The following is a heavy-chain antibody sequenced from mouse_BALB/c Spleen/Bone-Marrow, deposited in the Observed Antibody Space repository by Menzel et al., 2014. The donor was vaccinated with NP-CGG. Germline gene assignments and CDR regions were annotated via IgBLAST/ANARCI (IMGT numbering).Heavy chain of an antibody. V-gene: IGHV1-20*02. D-gene: IGHD1-1*01. CDR2: INPYNGDT. J-gene: IGHJ1*01. CDR3: AREGGYYYGSSPYFDV. Sequence: EVQLQQSGPELVKPGASVKISCKASGYSFTGYFMNWVMQSHGKSLEWIGRINPYNGDTFYNQKFKGKATLTVDKSSSTAHMELRSLASEDPAVYYCAREGGYYYGSSPYFDVWGAGTTVTVSS. CDR1: GYSFTGYF.